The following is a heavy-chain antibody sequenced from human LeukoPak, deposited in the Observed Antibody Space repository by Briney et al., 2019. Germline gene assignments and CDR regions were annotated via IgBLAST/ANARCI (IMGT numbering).Heavy chain of an antibody. CDR1: GGSISSGDYY. J-gene: IGHJ4*02. CDR3: ARGRYEFWSGSRVHYFDY. CDR2: IYYSGST. D-gene: IGHD3-3*01. V-gene: IGHV4-30-4*08. Sequence: SSETLSLTCTVSGGSISSGDYYWSWIRQPPGKGLEWIGYIYYSGSTNYNPSLKSRVTISVDTSKNQFSLKLSSVTAADTAVYYCARGRYEFWSGSRVHYFDYWGQGTLVTVSS.